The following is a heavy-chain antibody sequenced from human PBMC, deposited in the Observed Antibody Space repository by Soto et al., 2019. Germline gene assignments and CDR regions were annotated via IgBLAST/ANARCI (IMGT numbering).Heavy chain of an antibody. CDR2: ISWNSGSI. Sequence: GGSLRLSCAASGFTFDDYAMHWVRQAPGKGLEWVSGISWNSGSIGYADSVKGRFTISRDNAKNSLYLQMNSLRAEDTALYYCAKDISWAVAGSWGQGTMVTVSS. J-gene: IGHJ3*01. D-gene: IGHD6-19*01. CDR1: GFTFDDYA. V-gene: IGHV3-9*01. CDR3: AKDISWAVAGS.